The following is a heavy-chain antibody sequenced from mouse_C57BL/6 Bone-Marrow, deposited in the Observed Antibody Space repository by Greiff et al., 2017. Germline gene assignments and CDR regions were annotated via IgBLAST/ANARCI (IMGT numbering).Heavy chain of an antibody. Sequence: VQLQQPGAELVMPGASVKLSCKASGYTFTSYWMHWVKQRPGQGLEWIGEIDPSDSYTNYNQKFKGKSTLTVDKSSSTAYMQLSSLTSEDSAVYYCARAYYYGSVDYWGQGTTLTVSS. J-gene: IGHJ2*01. CDR3: ARAYYYGSVDY. CDR1: GYTFTSYW. CDR2: IDPSDSYT. D-gene: IGHD1-1*01. V-gene: IGHV1-69*01.